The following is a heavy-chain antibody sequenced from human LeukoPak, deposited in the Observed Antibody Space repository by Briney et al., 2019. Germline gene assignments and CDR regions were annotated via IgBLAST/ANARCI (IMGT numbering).Heavy chain of an antibody. CDR2: TSGSGVTT. V-gene: IGHV3-23*01. D-gene: IGHD2-21*01. CDR1: GFTFSIYA. J-gene: IGHJ4*02. CDR3: ARLCGTCHSGLRYFDY. Sequence: GGSLRLSCAASGFTFSIYAMSWVRQAPGKGLEWVSATSGSGVTTYYTDSVKGRFTISRDNSKNTLYLQMNSLRAEDTAVYFCARLCGTCHSGLRYFDYWGQGTLVTVSS.